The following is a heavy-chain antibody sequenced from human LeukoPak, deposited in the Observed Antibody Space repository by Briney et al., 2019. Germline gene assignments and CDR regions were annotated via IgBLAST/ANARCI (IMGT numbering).Heavy chain of an antibody. V-gene: IGHV1-8*01. CDR2: MNPNSGNT. Sequence: ASVKVSCKASGYTFTSYDINWVRQATGQGLEWMGWMNPNSGNTGYAQKFQGRVTMTRNTSISTAYMELSSLRSEDTAVYYCARGSLLDQVGRSSGFDYWGQGTLVTASS. CDR3: ARGSLLDQVGRSSGFDY. J-gene: IGHJ4*02. CDR1: GYTFTSYD. D-gene: IGHD3-22*01.